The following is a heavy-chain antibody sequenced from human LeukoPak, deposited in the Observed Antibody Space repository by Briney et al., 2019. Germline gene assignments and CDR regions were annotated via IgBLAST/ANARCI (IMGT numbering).Heavy chain of an antibody. CDR2: LSDGGRST. Sequence: PGGSLRLSCAASGFTFSSYGMGWVRQAPGKGLEWVSALSDGGRSTYYADSVKGRFTISRDNSKNTLYLQMNSLRGEDTAVYYCAKGTLGHYYDSSGYYHLSFDYWGRGTLVTVSS. CDR1: GFTFSSYG. V-gene: IGHV3-23*01. J-gene: IGHJ4*02. D-gene: IGHD3-22*01. CDR3: AKGTLGHYYDSSGYYHLSFDY.